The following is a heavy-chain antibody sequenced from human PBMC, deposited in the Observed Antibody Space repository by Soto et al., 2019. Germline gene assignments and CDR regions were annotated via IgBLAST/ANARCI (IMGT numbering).Heavy chain of an antibody. CDR2: LSGSGGTT. Sequence: GGSLRLSCTVSGVTFSNYAMNWVRQAPGKGLEWVSSLSGSGGTTYYADSVKGRFIISGDNSKNTLYLLMNSLRAEDTALYYCAKQRADYGSGADTFYFDSWGQGALVTVSS. J-gene: IGHJ4*02. D-gene: IGHD3-10*01. CDR3: AKQRADYGSGADTFYFDS. V-gene: IGHV3-23*01. CDR1: GVTFSNYA.